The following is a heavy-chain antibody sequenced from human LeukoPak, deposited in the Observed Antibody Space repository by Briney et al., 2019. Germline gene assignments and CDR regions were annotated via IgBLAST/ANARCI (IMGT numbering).Heavy chain of an antibody. CDR1: GGSVSSGSYY. D-gene: IGHD2-2*01. J-gene: IGHJ6*02. V-gene: IGHV4-61*01. CDR3: ARVSSNPYYYGMDV. CDR2: IYYRGST. Sequence: PSETLSLTCTVSGGSVSSGSYYWSWIRQPPGKGLEWIGYIYYRGSTNYNPSLKSRGTISVDTSKNQFSLKLSSVTAADTAVYYCARVSSNPYYYGMDVWGQGTTVTVSS.